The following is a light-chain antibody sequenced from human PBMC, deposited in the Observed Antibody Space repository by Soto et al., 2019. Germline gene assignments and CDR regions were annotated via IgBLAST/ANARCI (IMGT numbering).Light chain of an antibody. CDR3: QQYNNWPLT. Sequence: EIVMTQSPATLSVSPXERATLSCRASQSVSSDLAWYQQKPGQAPRLLIYGASTRATGIPARVSGSGSVTEFTLTISSLQSEDFAVYYCQQYNNWPLTFGGGTKVDIK. V-gene: IGKV3-15*01. J-gene: IGKJ4*01. CDR2: GAS. CDR1: QSVSSD.